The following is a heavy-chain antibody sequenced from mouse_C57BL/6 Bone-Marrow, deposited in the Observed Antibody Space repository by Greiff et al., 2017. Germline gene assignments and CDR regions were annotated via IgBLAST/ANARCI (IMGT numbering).Heavy chain of an antibody. Sequence: QVQLQQSGAELVKPGASVKLSCKASGYTFTNYWMHWVKQRPGQGLEWIGMMHPNGGSPDYNEKFKSEATLSVDKSSRTAYRELSSLTSEDSAVYYCAISYDYDYFTMDYWGQGTSVTVSS. V-gene: IGHV1-64*01. CDR1: GYTFTNYW. J-gene: IGHJ4*01. CDR2: MHPNGGSP. CDR3: AISYDYDYFTMDY. D-gene: IGHD2-4*01.